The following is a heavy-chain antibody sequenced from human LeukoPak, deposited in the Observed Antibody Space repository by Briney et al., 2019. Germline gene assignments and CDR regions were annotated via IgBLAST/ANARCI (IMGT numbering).Heavy chain of an antibody. CDR3: ARLNDYGGNSDY. CDR2: INHSGST. D-gene: IGHD4-23*01. CDR1: GGSFSGYY. J-gene: IGHJ4*02. V-gene: IGHV4-34*01. Sequence: PSETLSLTCAVYGGSFSGYYWSWIRQPPGKGLEWIGEINHSGSTNYNPSLKSRVTISVDTSKNQFSLKLSSVTAADTAVYYCARLNDYGGNSDYWGQGTLVTVSS.